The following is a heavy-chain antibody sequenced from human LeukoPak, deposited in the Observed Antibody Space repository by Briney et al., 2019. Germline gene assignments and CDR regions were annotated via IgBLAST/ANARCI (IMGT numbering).Heavy chain of an antibody. CDR1: GYSITTYW. CDR2: IYPSDSDT. Sequence: GESLKISCKGSGYSITTYWIGWVRQMPGKGLEWMGIIYPSDSDTKYSPSFQGQVTISADKSISTAYLQWSSLKASDTAMYYCARGGNSNLNWFDPWGQGTLVTVSS. CDR3: ARGGNSNLNWFDP. D-gene: IGHD4-23*01. J-gene: IGHJ5*02. V-gene: IGHV5-51*01.